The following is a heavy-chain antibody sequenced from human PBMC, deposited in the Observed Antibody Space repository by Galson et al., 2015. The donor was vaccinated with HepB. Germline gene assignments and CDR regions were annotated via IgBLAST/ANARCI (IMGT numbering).Heavy chain of an antibody. CDR3: ARTFYFDY. V-gene: IGHV3-30*04. CDR2: VSSDESNK. J-gene: IGHJ4*02. CDR1: GFTFSAYA. Sequence: SLRLSCAASGFTFSAYAMHWVRQAPGKGLEWVALVSSDESNKYYADSVRGRFTTSRDNSRNTVYLQMNRLRAEHTAVYYCARTFYFDYWGQGTLVTVSS.